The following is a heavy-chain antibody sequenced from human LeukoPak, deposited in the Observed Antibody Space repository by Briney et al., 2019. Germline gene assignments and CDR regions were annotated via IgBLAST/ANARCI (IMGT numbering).Heavy chain of an antibody. Sequence: GGSLRLSCAASGFTVSSNYMNWVRQAPGKGLEWGSVIYSGGSTYYADSVRGRFTISRDNSKNTLYLQMNSLRAEDTAVYYCARDLPSPWFGYDYWGQGTLVTVSS. CDR1: GFTVSSNY. D-gene: IGHD3-10*01. CDR2: IYSGGST. J-gene: IGHJ4*02. V-gene: IGHV3-53*01. CDR3: ARDLPSPWFGYDY.